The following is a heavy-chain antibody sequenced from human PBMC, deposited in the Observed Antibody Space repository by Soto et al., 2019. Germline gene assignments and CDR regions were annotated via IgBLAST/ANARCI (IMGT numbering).Heavy chain of an antibody. V-gene: IGHV4-59*01. CDR2: IYYSGST. D-gene: IGHD3-9*01. CDR1: GGSISSYY. J-gene: IGHJ4*02. CDR3: ARGLYYDILTGPFDY. Sequence: ASETLSLTXTVSGGSISSYYWSWIRQPPGKGLEWIGYIYYSGSTNYNPSLKSRVTISVDTSKNQFSLKLSSVTAADTAVYYCARGLYYDILTGPFDYWGQGTLVTVSS.